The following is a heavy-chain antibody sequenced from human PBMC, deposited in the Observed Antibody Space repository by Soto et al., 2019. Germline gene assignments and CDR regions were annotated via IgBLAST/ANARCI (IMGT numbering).Heavy chain of an antibody. Sequence: PSETLSLTCTVSGGSISSYYWSWIRQPPGKGLEWIGYIYYSGSTNYNPSLKSRVTISVDTSKNQFSLKLSSVTAADTAVYYCARAYYYDSSGYPIPYFDYWGQGTLVTVSS. CDR2: IYYSGST. J-gene: IGHJ4*02. V-gene: IGHV4-59*01. D-gene: IGHD3-22*01. CDR3: ARAYYYDSSGYPIPYFDY. CDR1: GGSISSYY.